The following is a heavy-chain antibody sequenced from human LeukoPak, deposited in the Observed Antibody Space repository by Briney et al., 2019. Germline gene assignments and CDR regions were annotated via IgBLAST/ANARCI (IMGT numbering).Heavy chain of an antibody. Sequence: PAETLSLTGTVSGYSISSGYYWGWIRRPPGKGLEWIGSIYYCGSTYYNPSLKSRVTISVDTSKNQFSLKLSSVTAADTAVYYCVRQVTMVRGSDWFDPWGQGTLVTVSS. V-gene: IGHV4-38-2*02. D-gene: IGHD3-10*01. CDR3: VRQVTMVRGSDWFDP. J-gene: IGHJ5*02. CDR2: IYYCGST. CDR1: GYSISSGYY.